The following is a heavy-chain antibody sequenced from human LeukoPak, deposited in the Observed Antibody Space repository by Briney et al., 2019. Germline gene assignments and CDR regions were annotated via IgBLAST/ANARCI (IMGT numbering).Heavy chain of an antibody. V-gene: IGHV3-23*01. CDR2: ISASGHYI. J-gene: IGHJ6*03. CDR1: GFTFRSFA. Sequence: GSLRLFCEASGFTFRSFAMSWVRQAPGKGLEWLSGISASGHYIYNADSVKGRFTISRDNSKNTLYIEINSLRAEDTAVYYCARDGSWGDYQFYFYMDVWGKGTTVTVSS. CDR3: ARDGSWGDYQFYFYMDV. D-gene: IGHD2-2*01.